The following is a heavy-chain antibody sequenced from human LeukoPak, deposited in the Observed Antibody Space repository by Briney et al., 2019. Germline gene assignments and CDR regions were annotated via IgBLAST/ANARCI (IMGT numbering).Heavy chain of an antibody. V-gene: IGHV4-59*08. J-gene: IGHJ4*02. CDR3: ASSYSSSDQKIDY. CDR1: GGSISSYY. CDR2: VFYSGSI. D-gene: IGHD3-22*01. Sequence: SETLSLTCTVSGGSISSYYWSWLRQPPRKGLEWIGYVFYSGSINYNPSLKSRVTISIDASKNQFSLKLSSVTAADTAVYYCASSYSSSDQKIDYWGQGILVTVSS.